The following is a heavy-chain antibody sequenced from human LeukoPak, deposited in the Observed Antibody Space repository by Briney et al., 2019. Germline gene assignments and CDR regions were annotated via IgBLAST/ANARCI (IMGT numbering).Heavy chain of an antibody. V-gene: IGHV1-18*01. CDR2: ISDYT. J-gene: IGHJ4*02. D-gene: IGHD1-14*01. CDR3: ARWDRTASYYFDY. CDR1: GGTLANYC. Sequence: GAPLKVTCKVSGGTLANYCGNWVRQAPGQGLEWMGSISDYTNYARKLQGRVTMTTDTSTSTAYMELRSLTSDDAAVYYCARWDRTASYYFDYWGQGTLLTVSS.